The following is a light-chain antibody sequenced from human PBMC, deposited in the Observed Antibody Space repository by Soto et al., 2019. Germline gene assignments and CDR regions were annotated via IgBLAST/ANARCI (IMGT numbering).Light chain of an antibody. CDR2: AAS. CDR3: QQTYSTPFT. V-gene: IGKV1-39*01. CDR1: QSITRY. Sequence: DIQMTQSPSSLSASVGARVTITCRSSQSITRYIHWYQQKPGKAPNLLINAASGLQSGVPSRFSGGGSGTDFTLTISNLQPEDFATYFCQQTYSTPFTVGPGTKVDSK. J-gene: IGKJ3*01.